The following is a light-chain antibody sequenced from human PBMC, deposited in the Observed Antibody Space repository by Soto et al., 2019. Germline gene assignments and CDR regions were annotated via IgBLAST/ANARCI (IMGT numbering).Light chain of an antibody. CDR1: QSVSSN. Sequence: EIVMTQSPATLSVSPGERATLSCRASQSVSSNLAWYQQKPGQAPRLLIYGASTRATGIPARFSGSGSGTDITLTISSLQSEDFAVYYCQQYNNWPGTFGQGTKLEIK. CDR2: GAS. V-gene: IGKV3-15*01. J-gene: IGKJ2*01. CDR3: QQYNNWPGT.